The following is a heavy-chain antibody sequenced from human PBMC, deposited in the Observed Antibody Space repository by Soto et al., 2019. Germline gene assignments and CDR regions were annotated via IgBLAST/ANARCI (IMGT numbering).Heavy chain of an antibody. Sequence: QLQLQESGPGLVKPSETLSLTCTVSGGSISSSSYYWGWIRQPPGKGLEWIGSIYYSGSTYYNPSLKSRVTISVDTSKNQCSLKLSSVTAADTAVYYCASYAGSGWYSGAFDIWGQGTMVTVSS. J-gene: IGHJ3*02. V-gene: IGHV4-39*01. D-gene: IGHD6-19*01. CDR2: IYYSGST. CDR1: GGSISSSSYY. CDR3: ASYAGSGWYSGAFDI.